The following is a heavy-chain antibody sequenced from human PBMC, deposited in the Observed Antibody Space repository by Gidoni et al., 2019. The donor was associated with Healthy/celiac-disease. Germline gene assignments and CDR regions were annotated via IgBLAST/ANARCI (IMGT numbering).Heavy chain of an antibody. D-gene: IGHD3-22*01. CDR1: GFTFADYA. CDR2: ISWNSGSI. CDR3: AKDIGRKNYYDSSGVY. J-gene: IGHJ4*02. Sequence: EVQLVESGGGLVQPGRSLRLSCAASGFTFADYAMHWVRQAPGKGLEWVSGISWNSGSIGYADSVKGRFTISRDNAKNSLYLQMNSLRAEDTALYYCAKDIGRKNYYDSSGVYWGQGTLVTVSS. V-gene: IGHV3-9*01.